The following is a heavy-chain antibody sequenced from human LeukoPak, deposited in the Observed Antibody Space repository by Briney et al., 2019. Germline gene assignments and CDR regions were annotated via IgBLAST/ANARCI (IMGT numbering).Heavy chain of an antibody. J-gene: IGHJ4*02. CDR3: TRERITTGSYSEALDY. V-gene: IGHV1-2*02. CDR2: INPDSGDR. CDR1: GYTFSDYY. Sequence: GASVKVSCKASGYTFSDYYMWWVRQAPGQGLEWMGWINPDSGDRQYAQKFQGRVTMTRDTSISTAYMELSRLTSDDMAVYFCTRERITTGSYSEALDYWGQGTLVTVSS. D-gene: IGHD1-26*01.